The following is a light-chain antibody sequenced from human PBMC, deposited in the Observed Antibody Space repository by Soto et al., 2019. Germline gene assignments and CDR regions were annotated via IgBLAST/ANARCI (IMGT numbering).Light chain of an antibody. CDR2: EVS. Sequence: QSALTQPPSASGSPGQSVTISCTGTSSDVGAYNYVSWYQQHPGKAPKLMIFEVSKRPSGVPDRFSASKSGNTASLTVSRLQAENEADYYCSSHGGSNNFYVFGTGTNVTVL. J-gene: IGLJ1*01. V-gene: IGLV2-8*01. CDR3: SSHGGSNNFYV. CDR1: SSDVGAYNY.